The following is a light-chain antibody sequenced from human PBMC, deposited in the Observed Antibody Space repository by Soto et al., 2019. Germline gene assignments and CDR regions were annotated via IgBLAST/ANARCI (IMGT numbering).Light chain of an antibody. CDR3: QAWDSSTYV. Sequence: SYELTQPPSVSVSPGQTASINCSGDKLGDKYACWYQQKPGQSPVLVIYQDNKRPSGIPERFSGSNSGNTATLTISGTQAMDEADYYCQAWDSSTYVFGTGTKLTVL. CDR2: QDN. V-gene: IGLV3-1*01. CDR1: KLGDKY. J-gene: IGLJ1*01.